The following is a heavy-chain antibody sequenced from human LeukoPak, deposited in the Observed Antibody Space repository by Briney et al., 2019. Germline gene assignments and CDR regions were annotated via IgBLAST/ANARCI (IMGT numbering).Heavy chain of an antibody. Sequence: GGSLRLSCAASGFTVSSNYMSWVRQAPEKGLEWVSVLYTGGNTYYADSVKGRFTISRDNSKNTLYLQMNSLRAEDTAVYYCARRQKLVEGNWFDPWGHGTLVTVSS. CDR1: GFTVSSNY. CDR2: LYTGGNT. V-gene: IGHV3-66*01. D-gene: IGHD6-13*01. CDR3: ARRQKLVEGNWFDP. J-gene: IGHJ5*02.